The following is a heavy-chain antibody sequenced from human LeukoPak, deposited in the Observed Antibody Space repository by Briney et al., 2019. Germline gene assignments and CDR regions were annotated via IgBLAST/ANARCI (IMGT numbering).Heavy chain of an antibody. D-gene: IGHD4-23*01. J-gene: IGHJ4*02. CDR2: IYYSGST. V-gene: IGHV4-39*01. CDR1: GGSISSSNYY. CDR3: ARHSSMTTVVFGY. Sequence: SETLSLICTVSGGSISSSNYYWGWIRQPPGKGLEWIGSIYYSGSTYYNPSLKSRVTISVDTSKRQFSLKLNSVTAADTAVYYCARHSSMTTVVFGYWGQGTLVTVSS.